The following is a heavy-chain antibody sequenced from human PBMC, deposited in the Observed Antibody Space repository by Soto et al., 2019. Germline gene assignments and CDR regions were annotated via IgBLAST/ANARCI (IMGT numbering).Heavy chain of an antibody. CDR3: AKDRRAGGNSAFYFDF. CDR2: ISATGGGT. V-gene: IGHV3-23*01. D-gene: IGHD3-16*01. Sequence: VGSLRLSCAASGFKFSNYATSWVRQAPGKGLEWVSLISATGGGTYYADSVKGRFTISRGNSHNTLYLQVHSLTAEDTAVYYCAKDRRAGGNSAFYFDFWGQGAQVTVSS. CDR1: GFKFSNYA. J-gene: IGHJ4*02.